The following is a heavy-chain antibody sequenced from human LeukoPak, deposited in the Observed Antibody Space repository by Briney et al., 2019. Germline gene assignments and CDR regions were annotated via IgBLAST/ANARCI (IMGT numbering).Heavy chain of an antibody. V-gene: IGHV4-59*01. CDR2: IYYSGST. CDR1: GGSISSYY. J-gene: IGHJ4*02. Sequence: PSETLSLTCTVSGGSISSYYWSWIRQPPGKGLEWIGYIYYSGSTNYNPSLKSRVTISVDTSKNQFSLKLSSVTAADTAVYYCAKLEGAAVAVSIDYWGQGTLVTVSS. CDR3: AKLEGAAVAVSIDY. D-gene: IGHD6-19*01.